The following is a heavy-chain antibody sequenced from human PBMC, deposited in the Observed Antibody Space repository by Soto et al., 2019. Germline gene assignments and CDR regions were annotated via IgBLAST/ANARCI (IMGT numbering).Heavy chain of an antibody. J-gene: IGHJ6*04. D-gene: IGHD6-13*01. V-gene: IGHV4-61*01. Sequence: SETLSLTCTVSGGSVSSGSYYWSWIRQPPGKGLEWIGYIYYSGSTNYNPSLKSRVTISVDTSKNQFSLKLSSVTAADTAVYYCARDLVRDYYYYGMDVWGKGTTVTVSS. CDR1: GGSVSSGSYY. CDR3: ARDLVRDYYYYGMDV. CDR2: IYYSGST.